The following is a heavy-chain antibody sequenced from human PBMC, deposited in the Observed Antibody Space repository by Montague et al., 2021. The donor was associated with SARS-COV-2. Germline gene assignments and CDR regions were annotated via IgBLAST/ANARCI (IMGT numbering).Heavy chain of an antibody. CDR2: IYYSGST. Sequence: SETLSLTCTVSGDSISHSSYYWGWIRQPSGKGLEWIGSIYYSGSTYYNTSLKSRVTISVDTSKNQVSLKLNSVTAADTAVYYCARVRQWLVPFDYWGQGTLVTVSS. V-gene: IGHV4-39*07. D-gene: IGHD6-19*01. CDR1: GDSISHSSYY. J-gene: IGHJ4*02. CDR3: ARVRQWLVPFDY.